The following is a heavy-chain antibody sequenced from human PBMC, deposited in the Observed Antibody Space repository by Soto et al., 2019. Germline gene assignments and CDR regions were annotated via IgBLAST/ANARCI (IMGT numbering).Heavy chain of an antibody. V-gene: IGHV4-59*01. J-gene: IGHJ5*02. Sequence: SETLSLTCTVSGGSISSYYWSWIRQPPGKGLEWIGYIYYSGSTNYNPSLKSRVTISVDTSKNQFSLKLSSVTAADTAVYYCARDKYSSSWDTASNWFDPWGQGTLVTVSS. CDR2: IYYSGST. CDR3: ARDKYSSSWDTASNWFDP. D-gene: IGHD6-13*01. CDR1: GGSISSYY.